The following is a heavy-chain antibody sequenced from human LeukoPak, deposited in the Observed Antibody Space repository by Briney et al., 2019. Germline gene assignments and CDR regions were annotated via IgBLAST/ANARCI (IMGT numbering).Heavy chain of an antibody. CDR1: WFHFSTNY. V-gene: IGHV3-53*04. CDR3: ARNARNSSSSPRDL. CDR2: MCRSDST. Sequence: GGSLTLLCAACWFHFSTNYVSWLRQAPGKGLEWVTHMCRSDSTYYADSGKGRFTNSRHNSKNTVYLPMNSRRVEDPAANYCARNARNSSSSPRDLWRQEPTVSVSS. D-gene: IGHD6-6*01. J-gene: IGHJ6*02.